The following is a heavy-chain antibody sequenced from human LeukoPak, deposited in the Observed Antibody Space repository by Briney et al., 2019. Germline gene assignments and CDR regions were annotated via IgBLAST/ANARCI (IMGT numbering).Heavy chain of an antibody. V-gene: IGHV3-20*04. J-gene: IGHJ4*02. CDR2: INWNGGST. D-gene: IGHD5-18*01. CDR3: ARAYSYGYLDYFDY. Sequence: GGSLRLSCAGSGFNFADYVISWVRQAPGKGLEWVSGINWNGGSTKYADSVKGRFSISRDNAENSLFLQMNILRDEDTALYYCARAYSYGYLDYFDYWGQGTLVTVSS. CDR1: GFNFADYV.